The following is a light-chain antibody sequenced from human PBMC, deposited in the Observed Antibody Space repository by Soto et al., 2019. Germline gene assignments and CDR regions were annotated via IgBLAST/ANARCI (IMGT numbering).Light chain of an antibody. J-gene: IGKJ5*01. Sequence: DTPMTQSPSSLSASLGDRVTITCQASQGISTHLSWYQQKPRRAPKVLIYDASTLETGVPSRFSGRGSGTDFTFTISSLQPEDIATYYCQQYDNLPITFGQGTRLEMK. CDR1: QGISTH. CDR3: QQYDNLPIT. CDR2: DAS. V-gene: IGKV1-33*01.